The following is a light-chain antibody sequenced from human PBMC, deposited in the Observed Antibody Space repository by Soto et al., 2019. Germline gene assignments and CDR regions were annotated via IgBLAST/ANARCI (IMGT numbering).Light chain of an antibody. V-gene: IGKV1D-16*01. CDR3: QHYDYYPLT. J-gene: IGKJ4*01. CDR2: RAS. CDR1: QGINNR. Sequence: DIHMTQSPSSLSASVGDRVIIICRASQGINNRLGWYQQKPEKARKSLIYRASNLQSGVPSRFIGSGSGTEFTLTINNLQPEDFATYFCQHYDYYPLTFVGGTKIDI.